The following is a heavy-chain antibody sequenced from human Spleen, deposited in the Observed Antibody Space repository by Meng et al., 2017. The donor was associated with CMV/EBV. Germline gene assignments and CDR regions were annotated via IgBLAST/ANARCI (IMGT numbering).Heavy chain of an antibody. CDR1: GGSISSSSYY. CDR3: ARERRFRFDP. V-gene: IGHV4-39*07. J-gene: IGHJ5*02. CDR2: IYYSGST. Sequence: SETLSLTCTVSGGSISSSSYYWGWIRQPPGKGLEWIGSIYYSGSTYYNPSLKSRVTISVDTSKNQFSLKLSSVTAADTAVYYCARERRFRFDPWGQGTLVTVSS.